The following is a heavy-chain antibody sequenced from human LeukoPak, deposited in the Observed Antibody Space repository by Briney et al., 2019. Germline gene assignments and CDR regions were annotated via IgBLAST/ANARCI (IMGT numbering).Heavy chain of an antibody. Sequence: GGSLRLSCAASGFTYSSYSMNWVRQAPGKGLEWVSAISGSGGSTYYADSVKGRFTISRDNSKNTLYLQMNSLRAEDTAVYYCAKSPGGDYEIYFDYWGQGTLVTVSS. J-gene: IGHJ4*02. CDR3: AKSPGGDYEIYFDY. V-gene: IGHV3-23*01. D-gene: IGHD4-17*01. CDR1: GFTYSSYS. CDR2: ISGSGGST.